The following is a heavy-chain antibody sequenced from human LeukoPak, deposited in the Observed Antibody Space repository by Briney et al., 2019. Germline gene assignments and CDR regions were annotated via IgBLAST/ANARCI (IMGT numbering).Heavy chain of an antibody. V-gene: IGHV1-8*01. D-gene: IGHD3-9*01. J-gene: IGHJ6*03. Sequence: ASVKVSCKASGYTFTSYDINWVRQATGQGLEWMGWMNPNSGNTGYAQKFQGRVTMTRNTSISTAYMELSSLRSEDTAVYYCARAGRYFDWLLTRYYYYYMDVWGKGTTITVSS. CDR2: MNPNSGNT. CDR3: ARAGRYFDWLLTRYYYYYMDV. CDR1: GYTFTSYD.